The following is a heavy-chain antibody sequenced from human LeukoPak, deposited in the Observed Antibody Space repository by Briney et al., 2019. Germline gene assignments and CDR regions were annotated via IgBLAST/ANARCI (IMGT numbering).Heavy chain of an antibody. CDR2: IYSSGST. V-gene: IGHV4-4*07. CDR3: ARGVVTLIRGVVIVRPTWYFDL. D-gene: IGHD3-10*01. J-gene: IGHJ2*01. CDR1: GGSIGSYY. Sequence: SETLSLTCSVSGGSIGSYYWTWIRQPAGKGLEWIGRIYSSGSTNYNPSLKSRVTMTVDTSKNEFSLKLSSVTAADTAMYYCARGVVTLIRGVVIVRPTWYFDLWGRGTLVTVSS.